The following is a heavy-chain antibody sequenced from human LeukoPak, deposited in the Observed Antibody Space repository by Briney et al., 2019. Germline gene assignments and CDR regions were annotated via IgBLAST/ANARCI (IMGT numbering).Heavy chain of an antibody. Sequence: GGSLRLSCAASGFTFSIYSMSWVRQAPGKGLEWISYITGNSGTIYYTDSVKGRFTISRDNAKNSLYLQMNSLRAEDTAVYYCARVAPGHDIGRGYFDYWGQGTLVTVSS. CDR3: ARVAPGHDIGRGYFDY. D-gene: IGHD2-21*01. CDR2: ITGNSGTI. J-gene: IGHJ4*02. V-gene: IGHV3-48*01. CDR1: GFTFSIYS.